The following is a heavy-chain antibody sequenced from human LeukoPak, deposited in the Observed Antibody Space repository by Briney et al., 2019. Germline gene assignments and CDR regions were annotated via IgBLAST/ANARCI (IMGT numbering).Heavy chain of an antibody. CDR1: GFTVSNNY. J-gene: IGHJ4*02. Sequence: GGSLRLSCAASGFTVSNNYMAWVRQAPGKGLEWVSLIYSGGSTYYADSVKGRFTISRDNSKDTLYLQMNSLRAEDTAIYYCARKPDYWGQGTLVTVSS. CDR2: IYSGGST. V-gene: IGHV3-53*01. CDR3: ARKPDY.